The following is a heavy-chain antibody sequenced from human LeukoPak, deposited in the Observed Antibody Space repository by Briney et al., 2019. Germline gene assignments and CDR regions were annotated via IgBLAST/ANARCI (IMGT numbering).Heavy chain of an antibody. CDR3: ARDLGSRDGYNPPNLFDD. V-gene: IGHV1-69*13. J-gene: IGHJ4*02. CDR1: GGTFSSYA. Sequence: ASVKVSCKASGGTFSSYAISWVRQAPGQGLEWMGGIIPIFGRTNHAQKFQGRVTLTADESTSTAYMELSSLRSEDTAVYYCARDLGSRDGYNPPNLFDDWGQGTLVTVSS. CDR2: IIPIFGRT. D-gene: IGHD5-24*01.